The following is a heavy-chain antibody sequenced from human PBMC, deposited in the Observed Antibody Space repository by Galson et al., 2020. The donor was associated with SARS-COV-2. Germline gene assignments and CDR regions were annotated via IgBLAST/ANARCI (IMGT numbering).Heavy chain of an antibody. D-gene: IGHD2-15*01. CDR2: IYYSGST. CDR3: ARDRGWGYCSGGSCYPGAYYYYYYGKDV. J-gene: IGHJ6*02. CDR1: VGSISSYY. V-gene: IGHV4-59*01. Sequence: SETLSLTCTVSVGSISSYYWSWIRQPPGKGLEWIGYIYYSGSTNYNPSLKSRVTISVDTYKNQFSLKLRSVTAADTAVYYGARDRGWGYCSGGSCYPGAYYYYYYGKDVWGQGTTVTVSS.